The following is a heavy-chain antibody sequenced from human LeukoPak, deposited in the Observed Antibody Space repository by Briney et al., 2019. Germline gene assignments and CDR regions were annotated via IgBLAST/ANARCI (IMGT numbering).Heavy chain of an antibody. CDR3: AREHPSSGWVRPAKSRNWFDP. D-gene: IGHD6-19*01. CDR2: IYYSGNT. V-gene: IGHV4-59*12. J-gene: IGHJ5*02. CDR1: GDSISSYY. Sequence: SETLSLTCTISGDSISSYYWSWIRQPPGKGLEWIGYIYYSGNTNYNPSLKSRVTISLDTSKNQFSLKLSSVTAADTAVYYCAREHPSSGWVRPAKSRNWFDPWGQGTLVTVSS.